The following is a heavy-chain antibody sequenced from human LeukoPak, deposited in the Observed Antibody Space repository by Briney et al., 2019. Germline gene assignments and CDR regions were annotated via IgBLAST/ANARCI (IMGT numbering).Heavy chain of an antibody. CDR3: ARYYYGSGSYNWFDP. V-gene: IGHV1-69*13. CDR2: IIPIFGTA. D-gene: IGHD3-10*01. J-gene: IGHJ5*02. CDR1: GGTFNSYA. Sequence: ASVTVSCKASGGTFNSYAISWVRQAPGQGLEWMGGIIPIFGTANYAQKFQGRVTITADESTSTAYMELSSLRSEDTAVYYCARYYYGSGSYNWFDPWGQGTLVTVSS.